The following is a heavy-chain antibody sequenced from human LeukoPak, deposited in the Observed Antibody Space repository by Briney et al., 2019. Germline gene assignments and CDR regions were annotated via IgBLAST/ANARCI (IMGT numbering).Heavy chain of an antibody. D-gene: IGHD2-15*01. Sequence: SGGSLRLSCAASGFTFSNYGMHWVRQTPGKGLEWGAVIWFDGSNKYYADSVKGRFTISRDNSKNTLHLQMNSLRAEDTAVYYCARDRLGYCSGGSCYSAYDGFDIWGQGTMVTVSS. CDR1: GFTFSNYG. CDR3: ARDRLGYCSGGSCYSAYDGFDI. J-gene: IGHJ3*02. CDR2: IWFDGSNK. V-gene: IGHV3-33*01.